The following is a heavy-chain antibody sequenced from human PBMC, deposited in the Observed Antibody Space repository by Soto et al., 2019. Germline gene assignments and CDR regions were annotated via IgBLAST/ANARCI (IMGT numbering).Heavy chain of an antibody. D-gene: IGHD7-27*01. CDR3: AKASATGKSDGMDV. CDR2: ISSGSNT. Sequence: EVQLLESGGGLVQPGGSLRLSCVASGFPFSSYAMSWVRQTPGRGLECVSSISSGSNTYYTDSVRGRFTISRDNSKNSRYLNMSRLRDDDTALYSCAKASATGKSDGMDVWGQGTTVSVSS. CDR1: GFPFSSYA. J-gene: IGHJ6*02. V-gene: IGHV3-23*01.